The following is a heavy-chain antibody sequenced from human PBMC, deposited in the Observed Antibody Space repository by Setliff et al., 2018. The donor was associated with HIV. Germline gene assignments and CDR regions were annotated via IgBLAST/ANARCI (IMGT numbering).Heavy chain of an antibody. CDR3: AREVDYYDSSGYFN. J-gene: IGHJ4*02. Sequence: ASVKVSCKASGYTFTSDYIHWVRQAPGQGLEWMGWINPNSGGTNYAQKFQGRVTMTRDTSISTAYMELSRLRSDDTAVYYCAREVDYYDSSGYFNWGQGTLVTVS. CDR1: GYTFTSDY. V-gene: IGHV1-2*02. D-gene: IGHD3-22*01. CDR2: INPNSGGT.